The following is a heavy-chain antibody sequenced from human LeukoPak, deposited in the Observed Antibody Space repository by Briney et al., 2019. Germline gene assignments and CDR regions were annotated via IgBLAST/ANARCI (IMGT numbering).Heavy chain of an antibody. D-gene: IGHD3-22*01. CDR3: ARDLSYYYDSSVLPYYFDY. Sequence: KSGGSLRLSCAASGFTFSDYYMSWIRQAPGKGLEWVSYISSSGSTIYYADSVEGRFTISRDNAKNSLYLQMNSLRAEDTAVYYCARDLSYYYDSSVLPYYFDYWGQGTLVTVSS. J-gene: IGHJ4*02. CDR1: GFTFSDYY. CDR2: ISSSGSTI. V-gene: IGHV3-11*01.